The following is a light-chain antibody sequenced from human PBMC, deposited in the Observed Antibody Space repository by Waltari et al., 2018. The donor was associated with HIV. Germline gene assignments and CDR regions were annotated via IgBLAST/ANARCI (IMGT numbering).Light chain of an antibody. CDR3: CSYAGSSTLKV. CDR1: SSDVGRYNL. CDR2: EVS. Sequence: QYALTQPASVSGSPGQSITISCTGTSSDVGRYNLVPWYQQHPGKAPKLMIYEVSKRPSGVSNRFSGSKSGNTASLTISGLQAEDEADYYCCSYAGSSTLKVFGTGTKVTVL. V-gene: IGLV2-23*02. J-gene: IGLJ1*01.